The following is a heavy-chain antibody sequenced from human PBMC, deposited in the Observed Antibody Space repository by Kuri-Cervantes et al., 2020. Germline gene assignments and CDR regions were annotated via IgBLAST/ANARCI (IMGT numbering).Heavy chain of an antibody. CDR1: GVSFNYYY. V-gene: IGHV4-34*01. Sequence: GSLRLSCAVYGVSFNYYYWSWIRQPPGKGLEWIGEINHSGGTNYNPSLKSRVTISMDTSKNQFSLKLSSVTAADTAVYYCASYGDYSYYYMDVWGEGTTVTVSS. CDR2: INHSGGT. CDR3: ASYGDYSYYYMDV. J-gene: IGHJ6*03. D-gene: IGHD4-17*01.